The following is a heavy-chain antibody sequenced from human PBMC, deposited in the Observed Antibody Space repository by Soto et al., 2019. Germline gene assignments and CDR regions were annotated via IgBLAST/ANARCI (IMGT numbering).Heavy chain of an antibody. V-gene: IGHV3-49*05. CDR1: GFTFGDYA. CDR3: TTSGSSWYYWFDP. D-gene: IGHD6-13*01. Sequence: EAQLVESGGGLVKPGRSLRLSCTASGFTFGDYAMSWFRQAPGKGLEWVGFIRSKAYGGTTEYAASVKGRFTISRDDSKSIAYLQMNSLKTEDTAVYYCTTSGSSWYYWFDPWGQGTLVTVSS. J-gene: IGHJ5*02. CDR2: IRSKAYGGTT.